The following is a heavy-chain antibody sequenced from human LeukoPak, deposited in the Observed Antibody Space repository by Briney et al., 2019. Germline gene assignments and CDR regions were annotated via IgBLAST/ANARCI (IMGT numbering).Heavy chain of an antibody. D-gene: IGHD3-9*01. CDR3: ARGHVYYDILTGYRSYAFDI. J-gene: IGHJ3*02. Sequence: GGSLSLSCAASGFTFSSYWMSWVGQAPGKGLEWVAKIKQEGSEKYYVDSVKGRFTISRDNAKNSLYLQMNSLRAEDTAVYYCARGHVYYDILTGYRSYAFDIWGQGTMVTVSS. V-gene: IGHV3-7*01. CDR2: IKQEGSEK. CDR1: GFTFSSYW.